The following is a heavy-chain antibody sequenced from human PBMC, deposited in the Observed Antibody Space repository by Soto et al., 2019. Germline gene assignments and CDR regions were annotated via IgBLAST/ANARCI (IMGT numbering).Heavy chain of an antibody. Sequence: QVQLVESGGGVVQPGRSLRLSCAASGFTFSSYGMHWVRQAPGKGLEWVAVIWYDGSNKYYADSVKGRFTISRDNSKNTLYLQMNSLRADDTAVYYCAREERGDIVATRPFDYWGQGTLVTVSS. CDR3: AREERGDIVATRPFDY. CDR1: GFTFSSYG. J-gene: IGHJ4*02. CDR2: IWYDGSNK. V-gene: IGHV3-33*01. D-gene: IGHD5-12*01.